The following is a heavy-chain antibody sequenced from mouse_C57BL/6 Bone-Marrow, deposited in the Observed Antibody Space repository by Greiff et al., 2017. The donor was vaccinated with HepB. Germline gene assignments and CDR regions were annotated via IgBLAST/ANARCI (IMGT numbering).Heavy chain of an antibody. CDR2: INPSSGYT. CDR1: GYTFTSYW. V-gene: IGHV1-7*01. D-gene: IGHD2-3*01. Sequence: QVQLKESGAELAKPGASVKLSCKASGYTFTSYWMHWVKQRPGQGLEWIGYINPSSGYTKYNQKFKDKATLTADKSSSTAYMQLSSLTYEDSAVYYCAIIYDGYYNYAMDYWGQGTSVTVSS. CDR3: AIIYDGYYNYAMDY. J-gene: IGHJ4*01.